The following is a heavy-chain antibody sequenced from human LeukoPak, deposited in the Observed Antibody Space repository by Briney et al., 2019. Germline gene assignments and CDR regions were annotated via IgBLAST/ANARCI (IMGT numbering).Heavy chain of an antibody. CDR3: ARHLPTAAGTFYYYYGMDV. J-gene: IGHJ6*02. D-gene: IGHD6-19*01. V-gene: IGHV4-59*08. CDR1: GGSISSYY. Sequence: SETLSLTCTVSGGSISSYYWSWIRQPPGKGLEWIWYIYYSGSTNYNPSLKSRVTISVDTSKNQFSLKLSSVTAADTAVYYCARHLPTAAGTFYYYYGMDVWGQGTTVTVSS. CDR2: IYYSGST.